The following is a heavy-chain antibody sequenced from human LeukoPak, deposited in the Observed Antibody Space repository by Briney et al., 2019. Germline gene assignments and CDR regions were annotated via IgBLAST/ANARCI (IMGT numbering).Heavy chain of an antibody. CDR3: ARVMESYGSPSSLDY. V-gene: IGHV1-8*03. Sequence: ASVKVSCKASGYTFTSYDINWVRQAIGQGPEWMGWINPNSGNTGYAQKFQGRVTITRNTSISTAYMELSSLRSEDTAVYYCARVMESYGSPSSLDYWGQGTLVTVSS. CDR2: INPNSGNT. J-gene: IGHJ4*02. CDR1: GYTFTSYD. D-gene: IGHD2-2*01.